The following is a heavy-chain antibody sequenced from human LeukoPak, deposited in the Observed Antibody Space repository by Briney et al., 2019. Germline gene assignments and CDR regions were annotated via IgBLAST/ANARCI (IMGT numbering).Heavy chain of an antibody. Sequence: GGSLRLSCAASGFTFSSYSMNWVRQAPGKGLEWVLSISSSSSYIYYADSVKGRFTISRDNAKNSLYLQMNSLRAEDTAVYYCARSARGVVVVPAAIWSYWGQGTLVTVSS. CDR2: ISSSSSYI. CDR1: GFTFSSYS. D-gene: IGHD2-2*01. V-gene: IGHV3-21*01. J-gene: IGHJ4*02. CDR3: ARSARGVVVVPAAIWSY.